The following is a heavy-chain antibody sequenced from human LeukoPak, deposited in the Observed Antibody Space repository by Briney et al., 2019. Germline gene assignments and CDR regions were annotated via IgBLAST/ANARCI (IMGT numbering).Heavy chain of an antibody. V-gene: IGHV3-21*01. J-gene: IGHJ4*02. CDR3: ARVLRGGFDY. CDR1: GFTFSSYS. CDR2: ISSSSSYI. Sequence: GGSLGFSRAASGFTFSSYSMNWVRQAPGKGLEWVSSISSSSSYIYYADSVKGRFTISRDNAKNSLYLQMNSLRAEDTAVYYCARVLRGGFDYWGQGTLVTVSS.